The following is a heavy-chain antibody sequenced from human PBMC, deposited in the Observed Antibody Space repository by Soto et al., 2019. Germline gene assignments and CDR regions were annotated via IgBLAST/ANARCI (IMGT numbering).Heavy chain of an antibody. CDR1: GASISYGGFS. CDR3: ARGGGYDSFDY. CDR2: ISHLEST. D-gene: IGHD5-12*01. J-gene: IGHJ4*02. Sequence: SETLSLTCTVSGASISYGGFSWSWIRQSPGKGLEWIGYISHLESTYFHPSFKSRLTMSIDRTRNQFSLKLSSVTAADMAVYYCARGGGYDSFDYWGQGVLVTVLL. V-gene: IGHV4-30-2*06.